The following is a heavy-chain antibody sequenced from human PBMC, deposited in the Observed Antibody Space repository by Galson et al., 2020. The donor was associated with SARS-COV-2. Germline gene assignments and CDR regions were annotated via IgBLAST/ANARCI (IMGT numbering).Heavy chain of an antibody. CDR3: ARTDTIEYYYGSGTEPLVDY. V-gene: IGHV1-18*01. Sequence: VKVSCKASGYTFTSYGISWVRQAPGQRLEWMGWISAYNDNTKYAQNLQGRVTMTTDTSTATAYMELRSLRSDDTAVFYCARTDTIEYYYGSGTEPLVDYWGQGTLVTVSS. CDR2: ISAYNDNT. J-gene: IGHJ4*02. D-gene: IGHD3-10*01. CDR1: GYTFTSYG.